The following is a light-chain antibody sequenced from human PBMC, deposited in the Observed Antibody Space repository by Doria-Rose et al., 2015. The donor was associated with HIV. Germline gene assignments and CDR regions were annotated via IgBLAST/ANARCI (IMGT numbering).Light chain of an antibody. CDR3: HQYGTSWT. V-gene: IGKV3-20*01. CDR2: YGS. Sequence: TQSPGTLSLSPGERATLSCRASQSFSSTYLAWSQQKPGQAPSLLIYYGSTRATGIPDRFSASGSGTDFTLTINRLEPEDFALYYCHQYGTSWTFGQGTKVEI. J-gene: IGKJ1*01. CDR1: QSFSSTY.